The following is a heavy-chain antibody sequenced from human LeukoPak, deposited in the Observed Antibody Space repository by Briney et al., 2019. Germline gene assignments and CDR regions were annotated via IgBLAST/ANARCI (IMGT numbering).Heavy chain of an antibody. J-gene: IGHJ4*02. CDR1: GGSISSYY. CDR3: AGSYSTTGDFDY. Sequence: ASETLSLTCTVSGGSISSYYWSWIRQPAGKGLEWIGRIYTSGSTNYNPSLKSRVTMSVDTSKNQFSLKLSSVTAADTAVYYCAGSYSTTGDFDYWGQGTLVTVSS. CDR2: IYTSGST. V-gene: IGHV4-4*07. D-gene: IGHD1-26*01.